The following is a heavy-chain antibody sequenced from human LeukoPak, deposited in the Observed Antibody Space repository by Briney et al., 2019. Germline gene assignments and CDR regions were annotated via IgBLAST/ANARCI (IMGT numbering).Heavy chain of an antibody. Sequence: GGSLRLSCAASGFTFSSYAMHWVRQAPGKGLEWVAVISYDGSNKYYADSVKGRFTISRDNSKNTLYLQMNSLRAEDTAVYYCARDQGIAAAGTPFDYWGQGTLVTVSS. CDR3: ARDQGIAAAGTPFDY. CDR1: GFTFSSYA. D-gene: IGHD6-13*01. V-gene: IGHV3-30-3*01. J-gene: IGHJ4*02. CDR2: ISYDGSNK.